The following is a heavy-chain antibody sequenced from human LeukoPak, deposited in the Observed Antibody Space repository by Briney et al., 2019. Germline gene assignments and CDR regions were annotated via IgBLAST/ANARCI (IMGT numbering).Heavy chain of an antibody. CDR1: GGTFSSYA. V-gene: IGHV1-69*13. CDR3: ARGMPAANSELDY. D-gene: IGHD2-2*01. CDR2: IIPIFGTA. J-gene: IGHJ4*02. Sequence: SVKVSCKASGGTFSSYAISWVRQAPGQGLEWMGGIIPIFGTANYAQKFQGRVTITADESTSTAYMELSSLRSEDTAVYFCARGMPAANSELDYWGQGTLVTVSS.